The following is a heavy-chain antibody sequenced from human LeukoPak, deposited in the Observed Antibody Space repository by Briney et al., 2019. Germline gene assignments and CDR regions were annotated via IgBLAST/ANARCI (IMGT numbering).Heavy chain of an antibody. CDR2: ISNGGTNK. CDR3: ARDCCGEWYFFDS. V-gene: IGHV3-30-3*01. Sequence: GGSLRLSCAASGFTFSRYEMNWVRQAPGKGLEWVAVISNGGTNKYYTDSVKGRFTISRDNSKSTLYLQMNSLRAEDTAVYYCARDCCGEWYFFDSWGQGTLVTVSS. D-gene: IGHD3-10*01. J-gene: IGHJ4*02. CDR1: GFTFSRYE.